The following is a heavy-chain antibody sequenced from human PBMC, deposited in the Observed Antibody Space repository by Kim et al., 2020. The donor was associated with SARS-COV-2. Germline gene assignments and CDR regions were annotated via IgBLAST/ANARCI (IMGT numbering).Heavy chain of an antibody. Sequence: SETLSLTCTVSGGSISSYYWSWIRQPPGKGLEWIGYIYYSGGTIYNPSVKSRVTISVDTSKNQFSLNLNSMTAADTAIYYCARYYGRSRFYGLDVWGQGT. D-gene: IGHD3-10*01. CDR2: IYYSGGT. J-gene: IGHJ6*02. CDR1: GGSISSYY. V-gene: IGHV4-59*01. CDR3: ARYYGRSRFYGLDV.